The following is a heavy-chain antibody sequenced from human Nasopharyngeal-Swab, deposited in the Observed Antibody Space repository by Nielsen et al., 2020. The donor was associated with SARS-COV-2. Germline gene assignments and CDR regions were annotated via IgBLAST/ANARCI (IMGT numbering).Heavy chain of an antibody. J-gene: IGHJ4*02. Sequence: GSLRLSCTVSGASISNHYWNWIRLPPGKGLEWIAFIYNTGRTIYNPSLQSRVTISSDTSKNQFSLKLTSVTAADMGVYFCAGGSGYRFDYWGQGALVTVSS. D-gene: IGHD3-22*01. CDR3: AGGSGYRFDY. V-gene: IGHV4-59*08. CDR1: GASISNHY. CDR2: IYNTGRT.